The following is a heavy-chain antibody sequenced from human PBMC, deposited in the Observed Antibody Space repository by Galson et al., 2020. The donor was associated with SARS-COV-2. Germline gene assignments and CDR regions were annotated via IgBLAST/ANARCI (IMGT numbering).Heavy chain of an antibody. J-gene: IGHJ3*02. CDR2: IYYSGST. CDR1: GGSISSGGYY. Sequence: SETLSLTCTVSGGSISSGGYYWSWIRQHPGKGLEWIGYIYYSGSTSYNPSLKSLVTISVDTSKNQFSLNLKSVSAADTAVYYCARTQVVRGGYDAFYSCGQGTMVTVSS. CDR3: ARTQVVRGGYDAFYS. V-gene: IGHV4-31*01. D-gene: IGHD3-10*01.